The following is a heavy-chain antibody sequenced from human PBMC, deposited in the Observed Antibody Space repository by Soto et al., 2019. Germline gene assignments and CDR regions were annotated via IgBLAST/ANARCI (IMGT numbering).Heavy chain of an antibody. Sequence: QVQLVQSGAEVKKPGASVKVSCKASGYTFTSYGISWVRQAPGQGLEWMGWSSAYTGNTKYAQKLQGSGAMTTDTSTSTADMELRSLRSDDTAVYYCGRWAPLNDYCGQGALVSVSS. CDR1: GYTFTSYG. V-gene: IGHV1-18*01. CDR3: GRWAPLNDY. CDR2: SSAYTGNT. J-gene: IGHJ4*02.